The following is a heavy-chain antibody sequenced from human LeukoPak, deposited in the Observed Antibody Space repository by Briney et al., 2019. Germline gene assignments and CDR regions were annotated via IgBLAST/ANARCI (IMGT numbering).Heavy chain of an antibody. Sequence: GGSLRLSCAASGFTFDDYAMHWVRQAPEKGLEWVSGISWNSGSIGYADSVKGRFTISRDNAKNSLYLQMNSLRAEDTALYCCAKGSIFGVVISSFDYWGQGTLVTVSS. CDR2: ISWNSGSI. CDR3: AKGSIFGVVISSFDY. V-gene: IGHV3-9*01. CDR1: GFTFDDYA. D-gene: IGHD3-3*01. J-gene: IGHJ4*02.